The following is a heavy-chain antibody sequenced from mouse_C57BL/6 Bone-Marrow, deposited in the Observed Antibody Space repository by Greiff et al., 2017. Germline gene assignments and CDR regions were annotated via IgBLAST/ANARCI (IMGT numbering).Heavy chain of an antibody. V-gene: IGHV2-5*01. CDR2: IWRGGST. CDR1: GFSLTSYG. D-gene: IGHD2-3*01. Sequence: QVQLKQSGPGLVQPSQSLSITCTVSGFSLTSYGVHWVRPSPGTGLEWLGVIWRGGSTDSNAAIMSKLSLNKDKSKSHDFFKMNSLQADDTAIYYWAKLGIFDGYYDYYAMDYWGQGTSVNVSS. J-gene: IGHJ4*01. CDR3: AKLGIFDGYYDYYAMDY.